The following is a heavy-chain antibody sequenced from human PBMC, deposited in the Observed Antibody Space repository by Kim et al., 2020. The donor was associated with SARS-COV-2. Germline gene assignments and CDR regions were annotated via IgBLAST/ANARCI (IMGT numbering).Heavy chain of an antibody. J-gene: IGHJ4*02. CDR3: ARDDRIAVAGTLRARGRLPLNY. V-gene: IGHV4-4*02. CDR1: GGSISSSNW. Sequence: SETLSLTCAVSGGSISSSNWWSWVRQPPGKGLEWIGEIYHSGSTNYNPSLKSRVTISVDKSKNQFSLKLSSVTAADTAVYYCARDDRIAVAGTLRARGRLPLNYWGQGTLVTVSS. D-gene: IGHD6-19*01. CDR2: IYHSGST.